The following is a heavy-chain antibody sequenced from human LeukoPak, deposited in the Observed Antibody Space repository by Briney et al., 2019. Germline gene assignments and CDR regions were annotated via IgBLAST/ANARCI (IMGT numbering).Heavy chain of an antibody. CDR1: GFTFSSHA. CDR3: AKDLRGYSRQADY. J-gene: IGHJ4*02. D-gene: IGHD5-18*01. Sequence: GGSLRLSCAAAGFTFSSHAMNWVRQAPGKGLEWVSAVSGSGVNTYYADSVMGRFTISRDNSKNTVYLQMNSLRAEDTAVYYCAKDLRGYSRQADYWGQGTLVTVPS. CDR2: VSGSGVNT. V-gene: IGHV3-23*01.